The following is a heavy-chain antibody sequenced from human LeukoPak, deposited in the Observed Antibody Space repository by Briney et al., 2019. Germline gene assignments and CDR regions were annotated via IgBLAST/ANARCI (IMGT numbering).Heavy chain of an antibody. J-gene: IGHJ6*03. V-gene: IGHV3-20*04. Sequence: PGGSLRLSCAASGFTFYDYGMSWVRQAPGKGLEWVSGINWNGGSTGYADSVKGRFTISRDNAKNSLYLQMNSLRAEDTALYYCARVSVTTLAYYMDVWGKGTTVTVSS. CDR1: GFTFYDYG. CDR2: INWNGGST. CDR3: ARVSVTTLAYYMDV. D-gene: IGHD4-17*01.